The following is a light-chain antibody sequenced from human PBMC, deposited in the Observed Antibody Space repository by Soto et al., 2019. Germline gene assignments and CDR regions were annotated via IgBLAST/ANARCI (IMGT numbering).Light chain of an antibody. V-gene: IGKV3-20*01. CDR1: QNVSGSY. J-gene: IGKJ1*01. Sequence: EIVLTQSPGTLSLYPGERANLSCRASQNVSGSYLAWYQQKPGQAPSLLIYGASSRATGIPDRFSGSGSGTDFTLTISRLEPEDFAVYYCQQYVTSPWTLGQGTKVEIK. CDR3: QQYVTSPWT. CDR2: GAS.